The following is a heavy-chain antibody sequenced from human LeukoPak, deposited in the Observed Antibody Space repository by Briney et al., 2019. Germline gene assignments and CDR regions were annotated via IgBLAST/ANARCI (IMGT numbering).Heavy chain of an antibody. D-gene: IGHD1-26*01. CDR2: ISWNSGSI. V-gene: IGHV3-9*01. CDR1: GFTFDDYA. J-gene: IGHJ4*02. Sequence: GGSLRLSGAASGFTFDDYAMHWVRQAPGKGLEWVSGISWNSGSIGYADSVKGRFPISRDNAKNSLYLQMNSLRAEDTALYYCAKDISGAGQGYYFDYWGQGTLVTVSS. CDR3: AKDISGAGQGYYFDY.